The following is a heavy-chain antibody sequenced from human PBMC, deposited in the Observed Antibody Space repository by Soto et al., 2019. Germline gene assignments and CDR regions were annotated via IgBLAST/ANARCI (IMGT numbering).Heavy chain of an antibody. D-gene: IGHD2-2*01. CDR3: ARASGSTMPSLF. Sequence: SETLSRTCTVSGGYISSYYWTWIRQPPGKGLEWMGYIYYSGSTNYNPSLKSRVTMPIDTSKNQFSLTLSSVTAADTAVYYCARASGSTMPSLFWGQGTLVTAPQ. CDR1: GGYISSYY. V-gene: IGHV4-59*01. J-gene: IGHJ4*02. CDR2: IYYSGST.